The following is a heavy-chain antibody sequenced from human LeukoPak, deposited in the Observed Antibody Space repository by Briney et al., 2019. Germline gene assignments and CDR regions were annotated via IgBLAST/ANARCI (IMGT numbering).Heavy chain of an antibody. CDR3: AKDPVADPL. CDR1: GFTFSSYA. D-gene: IGHD6-19*01. CDR2: ISGGGGST. Sequence: GGSLRLSCAASGFTFSSYAMSWVRQAPGKGLEWVSAISGGGGSTYYAHSVKGRFTISRDNSKNTLYMQMNSLRAEDTAVYYCAKDPVADPLWGQGTLVTVSS. V-gene: IGHV3-23*01. J-gene: IGHJ4*02.